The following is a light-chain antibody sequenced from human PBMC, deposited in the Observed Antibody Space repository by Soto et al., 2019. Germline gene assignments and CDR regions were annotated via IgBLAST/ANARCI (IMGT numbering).Light chain of an antibody. CDR1: SSNIGSNY. J-gene: IGLJ1*01. CDR2: DVS. Sequence: QSVLTQPPSASGTPGQRVTLSCSGSSSNIGSNYVYWYQQLPGKAPKLMIYDVSNRPSGVSNRFSGDKSGNTASLTISGLQAEDEADYYCSSYTSSSTPLYVFGTGTKVTVL. CDR3: SSYTSSSTPLYV. V-gene: IGLV2-14*01.